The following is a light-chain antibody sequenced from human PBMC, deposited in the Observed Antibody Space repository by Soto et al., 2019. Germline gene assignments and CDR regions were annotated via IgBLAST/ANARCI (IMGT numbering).Light chain of an antibody. J-gene: IGLJ2*01. CDR2: GNS. Sequence: QPVLTQPPSVSGPPGQRVTISCTGSSSNIGAGYDVHWYQQLPGTAPKLLIYGNSNRPSGVPDRFSGSKSGTSASLAITGLQAEDEADYYCQSYDSSLSGSHVVFGGGTKLTVL. CDR1: SSNIGAGYD. CDR3: QSYDSSLSGSHVV. V-gene: IGLV1-40*01.